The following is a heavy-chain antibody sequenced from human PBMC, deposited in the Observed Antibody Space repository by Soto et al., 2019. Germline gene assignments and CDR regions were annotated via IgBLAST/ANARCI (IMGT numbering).Heavy chain of an antibody. V-gene: IGHV1-24*01. D-gene: IGHD4-17*01. CDR2: FDPEDGET. CDR3: ATGYTVTTSLVYYGMDV. CDR1: GYTLTELS. Sequence: XSVKVSCKVSGYTLTELSMHLVRHPPGKGLEWMGGFDPEDGETIYAQKFQGRVTMTEDTSTDTAYMELSSLRSEETAVYYCATGYTVTTSLVYYGMDVWGQGTTVTVSS. J-gene: IGHJ6*02.